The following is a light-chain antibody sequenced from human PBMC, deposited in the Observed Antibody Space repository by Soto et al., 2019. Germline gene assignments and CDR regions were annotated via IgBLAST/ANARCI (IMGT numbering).Light chain of an antibody. CDR2: AAS. Sequence: EIVLTQSPGILYLSPGDRATISCRASQTISSGFLAWYQQQVGQAPRLLIYAASNRATGIPARFSGSGSGTDFTLTISSLEPEDFAVYYCQQRSNWPPTITFGQGTRLAI. CDR1: QTISSGF. CDR3: QQRSNWPPTIT. J-gene: IGKJ5*01. V-gene: IGKV3-11*01.